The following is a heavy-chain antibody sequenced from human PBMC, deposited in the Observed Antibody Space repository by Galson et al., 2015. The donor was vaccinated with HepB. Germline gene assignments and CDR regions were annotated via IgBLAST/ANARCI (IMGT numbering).Heavy chain of an antibody. J-gene: IGHJ4*02. CDR1: GFRISNFA. CDR3: AKSIHLGRGFDS. CDR2: ISYDGSNQ. Sequence: SLRLSCAASGFRISNFAMHWVRQAPGKDLEWVSMISYDGSNQFYIESVRGRFTISRDVSKNTLYLQMNSPRAEDTAVYYCAKSIHLGRGFDSWGQGTLVTVSS. D-gene: IGHD7-27*01. V-gene: IGHV3-30-3*01.